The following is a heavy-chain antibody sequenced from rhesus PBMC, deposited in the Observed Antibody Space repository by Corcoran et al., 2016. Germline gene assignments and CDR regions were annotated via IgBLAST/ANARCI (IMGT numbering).Heavy chain of an antibody. CDR2: IYWDDDK. V-gene: IGHV2S1*01. J-gene: IGHJ4*01. CDR3: ARGYGSGEYFDY. CDR1: GFSLSTRGMG. Sequence: QVTLTESGPALVKPTQTLTLTCTFSGFSLSTRGMGVGCIRQPPGKALEWLASIYWDDDKYYSTSLKRRRTISKDTSKNQVVLTMTNMDPVDTATYYCARGYGSGEYFDYWGQGVLVTVSS. D-gene: IGHD3-28*01.